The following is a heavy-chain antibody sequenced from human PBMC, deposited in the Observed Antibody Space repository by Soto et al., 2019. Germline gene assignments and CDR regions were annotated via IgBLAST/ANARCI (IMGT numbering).Heavy chain of an antibody. Sequence: GESLKISCKGSGYSFTSYWIGWVRQMPGKGLEWTGIIYPGDSDTRYSPSFQGQVTISADKSISTAYLQWSSLPASDPAIYYCANNEGYCSTTTCYNFDYWGQGTLVTVSS. CDR2: IYPGDSDT. D-gene: IGHD2-2*01. V-gene: IGHV5-51*01. CDR3: ANNEGYCSTTTCYNFDY. CDR1: GYSFTSYW. J-gene: IGHJ4*02.